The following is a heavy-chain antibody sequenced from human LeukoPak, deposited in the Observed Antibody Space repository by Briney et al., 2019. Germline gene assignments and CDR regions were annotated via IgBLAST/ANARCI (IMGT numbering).Heavy chain of an antibody. CDR3: ARQQIYVNTGLVDYFYY. Sequence: SETLSLTCTVSGGSIRSYYWSWIRQPPGKGLEWIGYLHYSGTTNYNPSLRSRVTISADTSKNQFSLQVTSVTAADTAVYYCARQQIYVNTGLVDYFYYWGQGILVTVSS. V-gene: IGHV4-59*01. CDR2: LHYSGTT. J-gene: IGHJ4*02. D-gene: IGHD5-18*01. CDR1: GGSIRSYY.